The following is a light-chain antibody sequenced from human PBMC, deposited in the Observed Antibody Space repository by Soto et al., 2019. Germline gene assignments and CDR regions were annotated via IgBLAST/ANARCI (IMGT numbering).Light chain of an antibody. V-gene: IGKV1-39*01. Sequence: DLQMTQSPSSLSASVGDRVTITCRASQTISNYLNWYQEIPGKAPKLLIYAASNLQSGVPSRFSGSGSGTEFTLTISNLQPEDFATYYCQKTYSTPFTFGPGTNVDI. J-gene: IGKJ3*01. CDR1: QTISNY. CDR2: AAS. CDR3: QKTYSTPFT.